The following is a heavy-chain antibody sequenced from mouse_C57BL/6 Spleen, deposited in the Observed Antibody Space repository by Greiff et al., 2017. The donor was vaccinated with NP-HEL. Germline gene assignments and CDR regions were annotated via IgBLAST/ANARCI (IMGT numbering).Heavy chain of an antibody. V-gene: IGHV7-3*01. CDR3: ARSSNWDPWFAY. J-gene: IGHJ3*01. CDR2: IRNKANGYTT. CDR1: GFTFTDYY. D-gene: IGHD4-1*01. Sequence: EVKLVESGGGLVQPGGSLSLSCAASGFTFTDYYMSWVRQPPGKALEWLGFIRNKANGYTTEYSASVKGRFTISRDNSQSILYLQMNALRAEDSATYYCARSSNWDPWFAYWGQGTLVTVSA.